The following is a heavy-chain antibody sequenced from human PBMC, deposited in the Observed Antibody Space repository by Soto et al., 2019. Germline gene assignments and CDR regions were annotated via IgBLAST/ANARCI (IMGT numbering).Heavy chain of an antibody. CDR3: ARGDLYYDILTGYYDY. D-gene: IGHD3-9*01. J-gene: IGHJ4*02. CDR1: GFTFSSYS. V-gene: IGHV3-21*01. Sequence: GGSLRLSCAASGFTFSSYSMNWVRQAPGKGLEWVSSISSSSSYIYYADSVKGRFTISRDNAKNSLYLQMNSLRAEDTAVYYCARGDLYYDILTGYYDYWGQGTLVTVSS. CDR2: ISSSSSYI.